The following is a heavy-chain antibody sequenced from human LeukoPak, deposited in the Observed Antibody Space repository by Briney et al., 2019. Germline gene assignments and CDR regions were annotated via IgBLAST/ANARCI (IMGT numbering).Heavy chain of an antibody. CDR3: ARVRAYSSGWNFDY. J-gene: IGHJ4*02. Sequence: ASVKVSCKASGYTFTEHYMHWVRQAPGQGLEWMGWINPNRGATKYAQKFQGRVTMTRDTSISTLYMELSRLRSDDTAVYYCARVRAYSSGWNFDYWGQGTLVTVSS. D-gene: IGHD6-19*01. CDR2: INPNRGAT. V-gene: IGHV1-2*02. CDR1: GYTFTEHY.